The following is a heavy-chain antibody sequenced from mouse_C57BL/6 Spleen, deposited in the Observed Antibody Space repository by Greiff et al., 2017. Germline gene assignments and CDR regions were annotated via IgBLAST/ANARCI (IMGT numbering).Heavy chain of an antibody. CDR3: ARHTRPYSNYEGDFDY. CDR1: GFTFSSYG. J-gene: IGHJ2*01. D-gene: IGHD2-5*01. V-gene: IGHV5-6*01. CDR2: ISSGGSYT. Sequence: EVKLVESGGDLVKPGGSLKLSCAASGFTFSSYGMSWVRQTPDKRLEWVATISSGGSYTYYPDSVKGRFTISRDNAKNTLYLQMSSLKSEDTAMYYCARHTRPYSNYEGDFDYWGQGTTLTVSS.